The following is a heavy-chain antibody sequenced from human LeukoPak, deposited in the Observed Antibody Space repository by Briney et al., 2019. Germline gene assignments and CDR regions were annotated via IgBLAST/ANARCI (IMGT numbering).Heavy chain of an antibody. CDR3: ARYESWGIYGMDV. CDR2: ISYDGSNK. V-gene: IGHV3-30-3*01. D-gene: IGHD6-13*01. Sequence: GRSLRLSCAASGFTFSSYAMHWVRQAPGKGLEWVAVISYDGSNKYYADSVKGRFTISRDNSKSTLYLQMNSLRAEDTAVYYCARYESWGIYGMDVWGQGTTVTVSS. CDR1: GFTFSSYA. J-gene: IGHJ6*02.